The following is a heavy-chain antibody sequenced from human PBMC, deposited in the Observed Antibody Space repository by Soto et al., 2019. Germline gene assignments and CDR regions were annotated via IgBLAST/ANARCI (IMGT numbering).Heavy chain of an antibody. D-gene: IGHD3-22*01. CDR1: GYTFTSYD. V-gene: IGHV1-8*01. CDR3: ARRGQNYYASSGYPNHGMDV. J-gene: IGHJ6*02. Sequence: ASVKVSCKASGYTFTSYDINWVRQATGQGLEWMGWMNPNSGNTGYAQKFQGRVTMTRNTSISTAYMELSSLRSEDTAVYYCARRGQNYYASSGYPNHGMDVWGQGTTVTVSS. CDR2: MNPNSGNT.